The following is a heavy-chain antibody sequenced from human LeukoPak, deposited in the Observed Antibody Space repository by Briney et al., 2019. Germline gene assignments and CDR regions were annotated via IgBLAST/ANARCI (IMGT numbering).Heavy chain of an antibody. CDR2: INPNTGGT. CDR1: GYTFSDYY. V-gene: IGHV1-2*02. Sequence: ASVKVSCKASGYTFSDYYLHWVRQAPGQGLEWLGWINPNTGGTKFAQKFQGRVTMTRDTSISTAYMELSSLRSEDTAVYYCARGPLGGSGFDYWGQGTLVTVSS. J-gene: IGHJ4*02. CDR3: ARGPLGGSGFDY. D-gene: IGHD2-15*01.